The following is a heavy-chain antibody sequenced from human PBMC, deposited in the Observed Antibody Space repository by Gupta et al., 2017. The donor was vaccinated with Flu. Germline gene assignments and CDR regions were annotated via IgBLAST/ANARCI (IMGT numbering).Heavy chain of an antibody. CDR1: GFTFDDYA. Sequence: EVQLVESGGGLVQPGRSLRLSCAASGFTFDDYAMSWVRQAPGKGLEWVSGITWNSYSTGYADSVKGRFTISRDNAKNHLYLQMNSLRPEDTALYYCAKVAAATNEASDVWGQGTMVIVSS. J-gene: IGHJ3*01. CDR2: ITWNSYST. D-gene: IGHD1-26*01. CDR3: AKVAAATNEASDV. V-gene: IGHV3-9*01.